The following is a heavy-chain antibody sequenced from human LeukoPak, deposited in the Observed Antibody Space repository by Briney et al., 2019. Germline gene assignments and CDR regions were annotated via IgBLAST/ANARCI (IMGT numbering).Heavy chain of an antibody. CDR2: INPKTGDT. CDR1: GFTFTGQY. CDR3: ARGYYGMDV. V-gene: IGHV1-2*02. J-gene: IGHJ6*02. Sequence: ASVTVSCKASGFTFTGQYLYWARQTPGQGLEWMGWINPKTGDTDSAQNFQGRATMTRDTSITTVYMELSSLTSDDTAVYYCARGYYGMDVWGQGTTVTVSS.